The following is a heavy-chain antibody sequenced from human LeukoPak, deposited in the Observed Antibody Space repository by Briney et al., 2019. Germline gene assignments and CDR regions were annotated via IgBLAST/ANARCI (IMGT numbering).Heavy chain of an antibody. D-gene: IGHD6-19*01. V-gene: IGHV3-23*01. J-gene: IGHJ4*02. Sequence: TGGSLRLSCAASGFTFSSYAMSWVRQAPGKGLEWVSAISGSGGSTYYAGSVKGRFTISRDNSKNTLYLQMNSLRAEDTAVYYCAKASGWYVNYFDYWGQGTLVTVSS. CDR1: GFTFSSYA. CDR2: ISGSGGST. CDR3: AKASGWYVNYFDY.